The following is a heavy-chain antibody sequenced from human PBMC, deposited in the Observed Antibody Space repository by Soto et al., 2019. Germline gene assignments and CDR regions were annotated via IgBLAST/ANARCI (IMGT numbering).Heavy chain of an antibody. CDR1: GFPFSSYG. CDR2: ISYDGSNK. Sequence: QVQLVESGGGVVQPGRSLRLSCGASGFPFSSYGMHWVGKAPGKGLEWGAVISYDGSNKYYADSVKGRFTISRDNSKNTLYLQMNSLRAEDTAVYYCAKDSETYYYDSSGSLPNDYWGQGTLVTVSS. D-gene: IGHD3-22*01. V-gene: IGHV3-30*18. CDR3: AKDSETYYYDSSGSLPNDY. J-gene: IGHJ4*02.